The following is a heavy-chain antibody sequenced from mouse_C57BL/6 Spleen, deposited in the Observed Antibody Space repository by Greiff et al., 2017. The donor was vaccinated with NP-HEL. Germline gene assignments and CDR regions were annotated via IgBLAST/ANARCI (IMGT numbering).Heavy chain of an antibody. V-gene: IGHV5-4*01. CDR3: ARDRDYDGNYYFDY. Sequence: EVKVVESGGGLVKPGGSLKLSCAASGFTFSSYAMSWVRQTPEKRLEWVATISDGGSYTYYPDNVKGRFTISRDNAKNHLYLQMSHLKSEDTAMYYCARDRDYDGNYYFDYWGQGTTLTVSS. D-gene: IGHD2-4*01. CDR2: ISDGGSYT. CDR1: GFTFSSYA. J-gene: IGHJ2*01.